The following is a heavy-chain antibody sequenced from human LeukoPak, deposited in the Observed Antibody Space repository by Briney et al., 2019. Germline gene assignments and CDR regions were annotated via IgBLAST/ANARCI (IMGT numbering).Heavy chain of an antibody. V-gene: IGHV1-3*01. CDR2: VNAGNGNT. J-gene: IGHJ4*02. CDR3: ARTIVGATTESY. CDR1: GYSFTSYA. Sequence: GASVKVSCKASGYSFTSYAIHWVRQAPGQTLEWMGWVNAGNGNTKYSQKFQGRVTITRDTSASTAYMELSSLRSEDTAVYYCARTIVGATTESYWGQGTLVTVSS. D-gene: IGHD1-26*01.